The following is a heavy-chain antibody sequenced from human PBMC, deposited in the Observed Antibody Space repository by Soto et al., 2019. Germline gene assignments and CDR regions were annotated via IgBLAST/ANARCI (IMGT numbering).Heavy chain of an antibody. V-gene: IGHV1-2*02. CDR1: GYTFTGDY. CDR3: ASVRRIPYGMDV. J-gene: IGHJ6*02. CDR2: INPISGDT. Sequence: SVKVSCKASGYTFTGDYIHWVRQAPGQGCEWMGWINPISGDTNFAQKFQGRVTMTRDTSISTAYMDLSSLISGDTAVYYCASVRRIPYGMDVWGQGTTVTV.